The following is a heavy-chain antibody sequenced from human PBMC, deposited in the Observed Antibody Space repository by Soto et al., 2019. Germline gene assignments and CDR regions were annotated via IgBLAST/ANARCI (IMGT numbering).Heavy chain of an antibody. CDR1: GDSFTKYD. Sequence: QVQLVQSGAEVKKPGASVKVSCKASGDSFTKYDIHWVRQATGQGLEWMGWMNPNTGNTGFAQKFRGRVTLTRNTAISTAYMELSSLRSDDTAVYFCARRKERSGPHYFDYWGQGNLVTVSS. V-gene: IGHV1-8*01. J-gene: IGHJ4*02. D-gene: IGHD6-25*01. CDR2: MNPNTGNT. CDR3: ARRKERSGPHYFDY.